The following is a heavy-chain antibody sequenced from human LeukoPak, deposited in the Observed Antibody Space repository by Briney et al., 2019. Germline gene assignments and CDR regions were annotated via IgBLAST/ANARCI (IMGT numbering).Heavy chain of an antibody. CDR3: ARVRITIFGVAKEFDP. CDR2: ISAYNGNT. D-gene: IGHD3-3*01. Sequence: ASVKVSCKASGYTFTSYGISWVRQAPGQGLEWMGWISAYNGNTNYAQKLQGRVTMTTDTSTSTAYMELRSLRSDDTAVYYCARVRITIFGVAKEFDPWGRGTLVTVSS. CDR1: GYTFTSYG. J-gene: IGHJ5*02. V-gene: IGHV1-18*01.